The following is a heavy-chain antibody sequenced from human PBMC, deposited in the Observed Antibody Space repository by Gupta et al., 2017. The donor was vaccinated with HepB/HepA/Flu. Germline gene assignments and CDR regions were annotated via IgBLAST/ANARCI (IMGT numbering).Heavy chain of an antibody. Sequence: EVQLVESGGGVVRPGGSLRLSCSASGFTFDYYAMEWVGQAPGKGLEWVSLISGDGDTTYYSDSVKGRFTISRENSKNSLYLQRNSLRNEDTALYYCAKGRAMMGCSYGNFDYWGQGTLVTVSS. J-gene: IGHJ4*02. CDR1: GFTFDYYA. CDR3: AKGRAMMGCSYGNFDY. V-gene: IGHV3-43*02. D-gene: IGHD5-18*01. CDR2: ISGDGDTT.